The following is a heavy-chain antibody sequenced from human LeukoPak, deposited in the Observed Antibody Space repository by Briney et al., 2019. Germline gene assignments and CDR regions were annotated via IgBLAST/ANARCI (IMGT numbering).Heavy chain of an antibody. V-gene: IGHV4-34*01. CDR3: ARGGYGDYGNRQYNWFDH. CDR1: GGSFGGYD. CDR2: INHSGST. D-gene: IGHD4-17*01. Sequence: NLWTPLSLTSPVYGGSFGGYDWSWIRPPQDKCLARIGEINHSGSTNYNPSLKSRVTISIDTSKNQFSLKLSSVTAADTAVYYCARGGYGDYGNRQYNWFDHWGQGTLVIVSS. J-gene: IGHJ5*02.